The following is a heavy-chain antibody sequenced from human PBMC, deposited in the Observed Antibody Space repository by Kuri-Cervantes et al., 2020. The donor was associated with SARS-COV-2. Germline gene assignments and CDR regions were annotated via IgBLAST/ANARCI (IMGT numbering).Heavy chain of an antibody. J-gene: IGHJ6*02. CDR2: IWYDGSNK. D-gene: IGHD6-6*01. CDR3: ARDDSSSSRPGYGYGMDV. V-gene: IGHV3-33*01. CDR1: GFTFSSYG. Sequence: GGSLRLSCAASGFTFSSYGMHWVRQAPGKGLEWVAVIWYDGSNKYYADSVKGRFTISRDNSKNTLYLQMNSLRAEDTAVYYCARDDSSSSRPGYGYGMDVWGQGTTVTVSS.